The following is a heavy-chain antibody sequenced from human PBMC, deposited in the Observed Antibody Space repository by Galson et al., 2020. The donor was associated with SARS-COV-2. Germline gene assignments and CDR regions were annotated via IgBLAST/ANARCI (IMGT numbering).Heavy chain of an antibody. J-gene: IGHJ4*02. V-gene: IGHV3-23*01. CDR1: AFTLSSYA. CDR2: TSGRGGST. Sequence: GESLKISRAASAFTLSSYAMRCVRQATGQRPEWVSATSGRGGSTYYADSVKGRFTISRDNSKNTLYLQMHSRRAEDTAVYYCAKDKCYSGSYLPISSFDYWGQGTLVTVSS. D-gene: IGHD1-26*01. CDR3: AKDKCYSGSYLPISSFDY.